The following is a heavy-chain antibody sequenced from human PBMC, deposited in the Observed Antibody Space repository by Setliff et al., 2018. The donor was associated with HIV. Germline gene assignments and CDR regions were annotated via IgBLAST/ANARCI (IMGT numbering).Heavy chain of an antibody. J-gene: IGHJ3*02. D-gene: IGHD1-26*01. Sequence: ASVKVSCKVSGSSLTELSIHWVRQTPGKGLQWMGGFDPEDGPDDGQTIYARKFQGRFTISRDNSKNTLYLQMNSLRAEDTAVYYCAREWDRGGGRPFDVWGQGAFDIWGQGTMVTVSS. CDR2: FDPEDGPDDGQT. CDR3: AREWDRGGGRPFDVWGQGAFDI. V-gene: IGHV1-24*01. CDR1: GSSLTELS.